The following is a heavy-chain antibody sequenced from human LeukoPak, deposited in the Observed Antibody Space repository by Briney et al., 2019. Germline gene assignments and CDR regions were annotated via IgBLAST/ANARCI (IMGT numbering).Heavy chain of an antibody. CDR2: IIPIFGTA. J-gene: IGHJ6*04. V-gene: IGHV1-69*06. Sequence: GASVKVSCKASGGTFSSYAISWVRQAPGQGLEWMGGIIPIFGTANYAQKFQGRVTITADKSTSTAYMELSSLRSEDTAVYYCARQLWLGGGEYYGMDVWGKGTTVTVSS. CDR1: GGTFSSYA. CDR3: ARQLWLGGGEYYGMDV. D-gene: IGHD5-18*01.